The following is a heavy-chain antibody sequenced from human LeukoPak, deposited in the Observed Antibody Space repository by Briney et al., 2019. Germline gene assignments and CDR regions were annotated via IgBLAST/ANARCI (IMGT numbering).Heavy chain of an antibody. CDR2: IYTSGST. Sequence: SETLSLTCTVSGGSISSYYWSWIRQPPGKGLEWIGYIYTSGSTNYNPSLKSRVTISVDTSKNQFSLKLSSVTAADTAVYYCARVRNWFDPWGQGTLVTVSS. CDR3: ARVRNWFDP. CDR1: GGSISSYY. J-gene: IGHJ5*02. V-gene: IGHV4-4*09.